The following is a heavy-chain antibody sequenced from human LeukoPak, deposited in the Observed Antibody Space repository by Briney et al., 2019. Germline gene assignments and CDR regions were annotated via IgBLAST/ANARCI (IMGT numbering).Heavy chain of an antibody. Sequence: SETLSLTCTVSGGSISSHYWSWIRQPPGKGLEWIGYIYYSGSTNYNPSLKSRVTISVDTSKNQFSLKLSSVTAADTAVYYCARVGQLRVLDYYYYYYMDVWGKGTTVTVSS. D-gene: IGHD6-6*01. CDR2: IYYSGST. V-gene: IGHV4-59*11. J-gene: IGHJ6*03. CDR1: GGSISSHY. CDR3: ARVGQLRVLDYYYYYYMDV.